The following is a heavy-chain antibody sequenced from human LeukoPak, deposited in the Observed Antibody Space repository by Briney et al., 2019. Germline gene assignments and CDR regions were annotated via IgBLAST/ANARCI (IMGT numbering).Heavy chain of an antibody. D-gene: IGHD2-2*01. Sequence: GGSLRLSCAASGFTFSSYAMSWVRQAPGKGLEWVSAISGSGGSTYYADSVKSRFTISGDNSKNTLYLQMNSLRAEDTAVYYCAKDRGLTRMVVPAAYPKQRSANWGQGTLVTVSS. CDR2: ISGSGGST. CDR3: AKDRGLTRMVVPAAYPKQRSAN. V-gene: IGHV3-23*01. J-gene: IGHJ4*02. CDR1: GFTFSSYA.